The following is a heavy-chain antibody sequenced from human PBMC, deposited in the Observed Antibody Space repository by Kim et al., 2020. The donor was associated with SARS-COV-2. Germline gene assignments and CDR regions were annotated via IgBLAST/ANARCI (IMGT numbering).Heavy chain of an antibody. V-gene: IGHV4-59*01. D-gene: IGHD6-13*01. CDR1: GGSISRYY. J-gene: IGHJ3*02. CDR2: IYYSGST. CDR3: ARGGIATTVKDAFDI. Sequence: SETLSLTCTVSGGSISRYYWSWIRQPPGKGLEWIGYIYYSGSTNYNPSLKSRVTMSVDTSKNQFSLKLNSVTAADTAVFYCARGGIATTVKDAFDIWGQG.